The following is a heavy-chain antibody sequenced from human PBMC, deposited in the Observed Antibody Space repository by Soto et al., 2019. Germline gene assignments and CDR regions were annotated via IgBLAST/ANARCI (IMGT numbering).Heavy chain of an antibody. D-gene: IGHD3-10*01. CDR2: INPILSMS. CDR3: ATNYGSGYRAFDF. Sequence: SVKVSCKTSGGTFNTHTVNWVRQAPGLGLEWLGRINPILSMSNYAQYFQGRVTITADKSTSTAYMELSSLRSEDTAMYYCATNYGSGYRAFDFWGQGALVTVSS. J-gene: IGHJ4*02. V-gene: IGHV1-69*02. CDR1: GGTFNTHT.